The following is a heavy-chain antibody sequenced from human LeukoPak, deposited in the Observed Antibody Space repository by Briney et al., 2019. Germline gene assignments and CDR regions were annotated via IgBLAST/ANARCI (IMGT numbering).Heavy chain of an antibody. J-gene: IGHJ3*02. D-gene: IGHD6-25*01. CDR1: GFTFSSYW. V-gene: IGHV3-74*01. CDR2: INSDGSST. Sequence: GGSLRLSCAASGFTFSSYWMHWVRQVPGKGLVWVSRINSDGSSTSYADPVKGRFTISRDNAKNTLYLQMNSLRAEDTAVYYCARRSAAKDAFDIWGQGTMVTVSS. CDR3: ARRSAAKDAFDI.